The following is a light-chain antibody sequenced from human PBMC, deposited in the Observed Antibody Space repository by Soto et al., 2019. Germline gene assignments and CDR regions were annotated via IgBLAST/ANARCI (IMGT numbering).Light chain of an antibody. Sequence: EIVMTQSPATLSVSPGERATLSCRASENVSRNVAWYQQKPGQAPRLLIHDASTRATGISVRFSGSGSGTEFTLTISILQSEDLAVYSCQQYNNWLWTFGQGTKVEIK. V-gene: IGKV3-15*01. J-gene: IGKJ1*01. CDR2: DAS. CDR1: ENVSRN. CDR3: QQYNNWLWT.